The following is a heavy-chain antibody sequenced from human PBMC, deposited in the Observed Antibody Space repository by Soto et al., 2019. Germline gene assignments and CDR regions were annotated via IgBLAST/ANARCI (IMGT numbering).Heavy chain of an antibody. V-gene: IGHV3-48*01. Sequence: EVQLVESGGGLVQPGGSLRLSCAASGFPFSSYTMNWVRQAPGKGLEWVSYISPSSRTIYYADSVKGRFTISRDNAKNSLSLQMNSLRAEDTAVYYCARERGYSGYDSGWFDPWGQGTLVTVSS. CDR3: ARERGYSGYDSGWFDP. J-gene: IGHJ5*02. CDR1: GFPFSSYT. D-gene: IGHD5-12*01. CDR2: ISPSSRTI.